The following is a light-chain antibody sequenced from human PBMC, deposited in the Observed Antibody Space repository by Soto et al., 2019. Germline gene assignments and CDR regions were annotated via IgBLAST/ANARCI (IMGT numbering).Light chain of an antibody. V-gene: IGLV2-14*01. J-gene: IGLJ3*02. CDR2: EVS. CDR3: SSFTSINTGV. Sequence: QSALTQPASVSGSPGQSITISCTGTSSDVGGYNYVSWYQQHPSKAPKLMIYEVSNRPSGVSNRFSGSKSGNTASLTISGLQTEDEADYYCSSFTSINTGVFGGGTKLTVL. CDR1: SSDVGGYNY.